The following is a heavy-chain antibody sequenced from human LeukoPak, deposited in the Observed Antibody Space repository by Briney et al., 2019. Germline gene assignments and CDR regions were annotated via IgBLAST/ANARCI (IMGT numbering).Heavy chain of an antibody. V-gene: IGHV3-53*01. CDR1: GFTVSSNY. Sequence: GGSLRFSCAASGFTVSSNYMSWVRQAPGKGLEWVSVIYSGGSTYYADSVKGRFTISRDNSKNTLYLQMNSLRAEDTAVYYCAREIVVVPAARVGAFDIWGQGTMVTVSS. CDR3: AREIVVVPAARVGAFDI. J-gene: IGHJ3*02. CDR2: IYSGGST. D-gene: IGHD2-2*01.